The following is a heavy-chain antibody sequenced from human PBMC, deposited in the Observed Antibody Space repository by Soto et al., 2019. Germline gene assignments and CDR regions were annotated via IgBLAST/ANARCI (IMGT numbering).Heavy chain of an antibody. D-gene: IGHD6-13*01. Sequence: QVQLVQYGDEVKKPGASVKVSCRASGYTFTTCGISWVRQAPGQGLEWMGWISAYNGDTKYAQNVQDRVSMTTDTPTSTAYMELRSLRSDDTAVYYCAREGSWPYYYYGMDVWGQGTTVTVSS. CDR2: ISAYNGDT. CDR3: AREGSWPYYYYGMDV. CDR1: GYTFTTCG. V-gene: IGHV1-18*01. J-gene: IGHJ6*02.